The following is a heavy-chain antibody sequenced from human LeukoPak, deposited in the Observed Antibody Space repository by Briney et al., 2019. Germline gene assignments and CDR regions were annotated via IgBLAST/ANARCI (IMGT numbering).Heavy chain of an antibody. D-gene: IGHD6-13*01. J-gene: IGHJ4*02. Sequence: ASETLSLTCAVYGGSFSGYYWSWIRQPPGKGLEWIGEINHSGSTNYNPSLKSRVTISVDTSKNQFSLKLSSVTAADTAVYYCARGRYSSSFSLGEYYFDYWGQGTLVTVSS. CDR1: GGSFSGYY. CDR2: INHSGST. CDR3: ARGRYSSSFSLGEYYFDY. V-gene: IGHV4-34*01.